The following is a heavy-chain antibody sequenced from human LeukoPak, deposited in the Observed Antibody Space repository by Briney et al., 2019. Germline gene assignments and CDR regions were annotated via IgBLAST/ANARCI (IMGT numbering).Heavy chain of an antibody. CDR1: GFGLSAYG. CDR2: IWYDGTSK. J-gene: IGHJ4*02. Sequence: PGRSLRLSCAASGFGLSAYGVHWVRQAPGKGLEWVAVIWYDGTSKDYADSVKGRFTFSRDNSKNTLYLQMNSLTVEDTAVYYCARSQSSSLIDYWGQGTLVTVSS. V-gene: IGHV3-33*01. D-gene: IGHD6-13*01. CDR3: ARSQSSSLIDY.